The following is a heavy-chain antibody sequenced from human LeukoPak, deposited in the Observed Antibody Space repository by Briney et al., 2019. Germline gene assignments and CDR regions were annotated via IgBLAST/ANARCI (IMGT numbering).Heavy chain of an antibody. J-gene: IGHJ4*02. Sequence: SETLSLTCTVSGGSISSSSYYWGWIRQPPGKGLEWMGSSYYSGSTYYSPSLKSRLTISVDTPKNQFSLKLSSVTAADTAVYYCARLGYCSSTSCYNFDYWGRGTLVTVSS. CDR1: GGSISSSSYY. CDR3: ARLGYCSSTSCYNFDY. CDR2: SYYSGST. D-gene: IGHD2-2*01. V-gene: IGHV4-39*01.